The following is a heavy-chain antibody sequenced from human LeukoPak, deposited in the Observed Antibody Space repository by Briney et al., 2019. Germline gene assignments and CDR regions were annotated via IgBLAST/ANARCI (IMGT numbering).Heavy chain of an antibody. J-gene: IGHJ6*03. Sequence: ASVKVSCMASGYTFTGYYMHGVRQAPGQGLEWMGWINHNSGGTNYARKFQGRVTMTRDTSISTAYMELSRLRSDDTAVYYCARERPTFGVAARTYYYMDVWGKGTTVTVSS. CDR2: INHNSGGT. CDR1: GYTFTGYY. CDR3: ARERPTFGVAARTYYYMDV. V-gene: IGHV1-2*02. D-gene: IGHD3-3*01.